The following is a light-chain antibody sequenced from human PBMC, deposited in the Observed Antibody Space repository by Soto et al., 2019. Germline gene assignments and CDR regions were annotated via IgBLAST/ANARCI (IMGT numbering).Light chain of an antibody. V-gene: IGKV3-20*01. CDR1: QSVTSNY. J-gene: IGKJ1*01. CDR3: QQYSRSPRT. CDR2: GAS. Sequence: EIVLTKSPGTLSLSPGERATLSCRASQSVTSNYLAWYQQKPGQAPRLLIYGASNRATGIPDRFSGSGSETDFTLTISRLEPEDFAVYYCQQYSRSPRTFGQGTKVEIK.